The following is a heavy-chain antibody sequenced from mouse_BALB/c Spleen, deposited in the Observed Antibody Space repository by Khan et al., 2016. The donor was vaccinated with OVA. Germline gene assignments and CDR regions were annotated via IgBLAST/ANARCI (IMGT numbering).Heavy chain of an antibody. V-gene: IGHV5-12*02. CDR1: GFTFSAYY. Sequence: EVELVESGGGLVQPGGSLKLSCATSGFTFSAYYMYWFRQTPEKGLEWVASISNGGGNTNYPDTLKGRFTISRDNSTNTPYLQLSRLRPEDTALYYCARHGYGKGDAMDYWGQGTSVTVSA. CDR2: ISNGGGNT. J-gene: IGHJ4*01. D-gene: IGHD2-10*02. CDR3: ARHGYGKGDAMDY.